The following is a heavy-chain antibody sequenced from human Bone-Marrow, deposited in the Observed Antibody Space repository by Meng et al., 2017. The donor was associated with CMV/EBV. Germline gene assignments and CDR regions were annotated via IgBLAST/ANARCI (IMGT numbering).Heavy chain of an antibody. CDR3: ANGPDCSSTSCENWFDP. CDR2: ISGSGGST. V-gene: IGHV3-23*01. CDR1: GFTFSTSS. Sequence: GESLKISCAASGFTFSTSSMSWVRQAPGKGLEWVSAISGSGGSTYYADSVKGRFTISRDNSKNTLYLQMNSLRAEDTAVYYCANGPDCSSTSCENWFDPWGQGTLVTVSS. J-gene: IGHJ5*02. D-gene: IGHD2-2*01.